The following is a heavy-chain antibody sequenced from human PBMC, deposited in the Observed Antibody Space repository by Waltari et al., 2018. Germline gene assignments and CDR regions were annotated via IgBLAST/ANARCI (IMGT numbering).Heavy chain of an antibody. CDR2: MNPNSGNT. CDR3: ARRQDNSGSLYYFDY. Sequence: QVQLVQSGAEVKKPGSSVKVSCKPSGYTFTSYDINWVRQATGQGLEWMGWMNPNSGNTGYAQKFQGRVTITRNPSISAAYMELTNLRSEDTAVYYCARRQDNSGSLYYFDYWGQGTLVTVSS. CDR1: GYTFTSYD. D-gene: IGHD3-22*01. J-gene: IGHJ4*02. V-gene: IGHV1-8*01.